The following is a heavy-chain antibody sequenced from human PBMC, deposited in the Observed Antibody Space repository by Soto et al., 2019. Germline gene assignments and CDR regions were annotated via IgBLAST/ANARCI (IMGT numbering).Heavy chain of an antibody. J-gene: IGHJ5*02. D-gene: IGHD6-19*01. CDR1: GFTFSNYD. V-gene: IGHV3-23*01. CDR3: AKNRNTGVAGTSCWFGP. CDR2: ISVSGDTT. Sequence: GGSLRLSCAASGFTFSNYDMSWVRQAPGKGLEWVSAISVSGDTTYYADSVKGRFTISRDNSKNTLYLQMNTLRADDTAVYYCAKNRNTGVAGTSCWFGPWGQGTLVTVSS.